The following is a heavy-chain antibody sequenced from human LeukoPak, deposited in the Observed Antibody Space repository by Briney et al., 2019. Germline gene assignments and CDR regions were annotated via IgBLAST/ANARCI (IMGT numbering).Heavy chain of an antibody. CDR1: GGSISSGDYY. CDR2: IYYSGST. J-gene: IGHJ4*02. V-gene: IGHV4-30-4*01. CDR3: ARGNYDFWSGYPPNY. Sequence: SETLSLTCTVSGGSISSGDYYWSWIRQPPGKGLEWIGYIYYSGSTYYNPSLKSRVTISVDTSKNQFPLKLSSVTAADTAVYYCARGNYDFWSGYPPNYWGQGTLVTVSS. D-gene: IGHD3-3*01.